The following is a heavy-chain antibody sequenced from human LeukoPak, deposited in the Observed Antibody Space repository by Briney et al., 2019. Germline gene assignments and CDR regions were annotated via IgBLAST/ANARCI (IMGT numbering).Heavy chain of an antibody. D-gene: IGHD1-26*01. CDR2: INPSGGST. CDR1: GYTFTSYY. V-gene: IGHV1-46*01. J-gene: IGHJ4*02. Sequence: ASVKVSYKASGYTFTSYYMHWVRQAPGQGLEWMGIINPSGGSTSYAQKFQGRVTMTRDTSTSTVYMELSSLRSEDTAVYYCARLGGELLPSDYWGQGTLVTVSS. CDR3: ARLGGELLPSDY.